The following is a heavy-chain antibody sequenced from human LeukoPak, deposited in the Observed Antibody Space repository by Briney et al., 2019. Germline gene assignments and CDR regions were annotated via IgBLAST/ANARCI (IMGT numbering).Heavy chain of an antibody. CDR2: ISADGTTT. CDR1: GFSFSNDW. D-gene: IGHD2-15*01. V-gene: IGHV3-74*01. J-gene: IGHJ4*02. Sequence: QPGGSLRLSCAVYGFSFSNDWMHWVRRAPGKGLLWVSRISADGTTTNYADSVKGRFTISRDNAKDTLYLQMDSLRADDTAVYYCAGTWSFDYWGQGTLVTVSS. CDR3: AGTWSFDY.